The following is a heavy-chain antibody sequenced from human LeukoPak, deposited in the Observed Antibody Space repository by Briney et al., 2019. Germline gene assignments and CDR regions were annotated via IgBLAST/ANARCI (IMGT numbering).Heavy chain of an antibody. CDR3: ARVGDHYHWNLDL. CDR2: LYSGGTT. D-gene: IGHD3-10*01. CDR1: GFTFSTKS. J-gene: IGHJ2*01. Sequence: GGSLRLSCAASGFTFSTKSMDWVCQAPGKGLEWVSILYSGGTTYYADSVKGRFTISRDTSKNTVSLQMNSLRAEDTAVYFCARVGDHYHWNLDLWGRGTLVTVSS. V-gene: IGHV3-53*01.